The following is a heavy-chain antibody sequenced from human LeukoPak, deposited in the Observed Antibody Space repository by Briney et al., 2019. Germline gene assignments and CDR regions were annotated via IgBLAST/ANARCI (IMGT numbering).Heavy chain of an antibody. CDR2: IYPGDSDT. V-gene: IGHV5-51*01. Sequence: AGALKISCKGSGYSFTSYWIGGVRQRPGEGREWRGRIYPGDSDTRYSPSFQGQVTISADTSISTAYLQWSSLKASDTAMYYCARHFSPYYYDSSGQDDAFDIWGQGTMVTVSS. J-gene: IGHJ3*02. CDR1: GYSFTSYW. CDR3: ARHFSPYYYDSSGQDDAFDI. D-gene: IGHD3-22*01.